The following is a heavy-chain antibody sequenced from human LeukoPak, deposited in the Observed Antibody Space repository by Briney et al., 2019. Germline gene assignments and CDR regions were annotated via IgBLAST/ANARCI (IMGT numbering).Heavy chain of an antibody. J-gene: IGHJ6*02. Sequence: SETLSLTCAVYGGSFSGYYWSWIRQPPGKGLEWFGEINHSGSTNYNPSLKSRVTISVDTSKNQFSLKLSSVTAADTAVYYCVRLAVPTNYYYGMDVWGQGTTVTVSS. V-gene: IGHV4-34*01. CDR3: VRLAVPTNYYYGMDV. CDR1: GGSFSGYY. CDR2: INHSGST. D-gene: IGHD6-25*01.